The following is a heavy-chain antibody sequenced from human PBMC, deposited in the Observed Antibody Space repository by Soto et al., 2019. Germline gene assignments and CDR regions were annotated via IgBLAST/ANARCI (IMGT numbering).Heavy chain of an antibody. Sequence: QVQLQESGPGLVKPSQTLSLTCSVSGGSNSRGGYFWSWIRQPPGKGLEWIGYIYYSGSAYYNPSLKSRLTMSVDTSKNHFSLRLNSVTAADTAVYYCARGFGGYSSFRYYYHGMDVWGQGTTVAVSS. CDR1: GGSNSRGGYF. CDR2: IYYSGSA. J-gene: IGHJ6*02. V-gene: IGHV4-31*03. D-gene: IGHD2-21*02. CDR3: ARGFGGYSSFRYYYHGMDV.